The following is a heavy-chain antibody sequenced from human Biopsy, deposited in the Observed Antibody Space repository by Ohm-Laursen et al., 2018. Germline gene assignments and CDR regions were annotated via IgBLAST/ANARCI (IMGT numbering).Heavy chain of an antibody. CDR1: GFTFTSYE. J-gene: IGHJ6*02. CDR3: ARRIPLYGMDV. Sequence: SLRLSCTASGFTFTSYEMNWVRQASGKGLEWVANIHYTGSPIYYADSVRGRFTISRDNGEYSLFLQMNSLRVDDTAVYYCARRIPLYGMDVWGQGTTVTASS. D-gene: IGHD2-2*02. V-gene: IGHV3-48*03. CDR2: IHYTGSPI.